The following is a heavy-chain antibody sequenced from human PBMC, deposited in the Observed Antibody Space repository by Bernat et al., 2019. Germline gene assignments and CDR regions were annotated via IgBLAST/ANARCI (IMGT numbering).Heavy chain of an antibody. CDR3: GTEQTEVFDDAWSGYEGRCAYYDYLDV. J-gene: IGHJ6*03. Sequence: QVQLQQWGAGLLKPSETLSLTCGVYGGSFSNYSWSLIRQPPGKGLEWIGEINHSGSTDYNPSLATRVTISIDASRNHICLRLSSVTAADTAVYCRGTEQTEVFDDAWSGYEGRCAYYDYLDVWGEGTSVTVSS. V-gene: IGHV4-34*01. D-gene: IGHD3-3*01. CDR2: INHSGST. CDR1: GGSFSNYS.